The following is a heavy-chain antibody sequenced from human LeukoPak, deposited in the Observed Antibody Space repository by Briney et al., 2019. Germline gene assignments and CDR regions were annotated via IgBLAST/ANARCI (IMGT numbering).Heavy chain of an antibody. D-gene: IGHD6-6*01. CDR3: ARGPEQLAPGY. CDR2: ISYDGSNK. J-gene: IGHJ4*02. V-gene: IGHV3-30-3*01. Sequence: PGGSLRLSCAASGFTFSSYAMHWVRQAPGKGLEWVAVISYDGSNKYYADSVKGRFTISRDNSKNTLYLQMNSLRAEDTAVYYCARGPEQLAPGYWGQGTLVTVSS. CDR1: GFTFSSYA.